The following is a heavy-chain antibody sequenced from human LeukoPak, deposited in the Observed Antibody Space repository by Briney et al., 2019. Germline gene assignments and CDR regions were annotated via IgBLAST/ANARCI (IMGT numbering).Heavy chain of an antibody. CDR3: AREWGLESSGYYCAY. J-gene: IGHJ4*02. Sequence: SVKVSCKASGGTFSRFTISWVRQAPGQGFEWMGGITPILGTANFAQKFQGRVSITADESTSTAFMELSSLRSEDTAVYYCAREWGLESSGYYCAYWGQGTLVTVSS. V-gene: IGHV1-69*13. CDR1: GGTFSRFT. CDR2: ITPILGTA. D-gene: IGHD3-22*01.